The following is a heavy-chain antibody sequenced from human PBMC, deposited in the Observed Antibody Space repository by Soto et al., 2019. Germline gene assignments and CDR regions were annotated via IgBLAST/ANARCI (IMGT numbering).Heavy chain of an antibody. D-gene: IGHD3-9*01. J-gene: IGHJ6*02. V-gene: IGHV3-74*01. Sequence: EVQLAESGGGLVQPGGSLRLSCAASGFTFSRYWMHWVRQAPGKGLVWVSRINSDGSSTSSADSVKGLFTISRDNAKNTHYTQMTRLGSEATGVYYSARDAYFDLWSMDVGGQGTRVTVSS. CDR2: INSDGSST. CDR3: ARDAYFDLWSMDV. CDR1: GFTFSRYW.